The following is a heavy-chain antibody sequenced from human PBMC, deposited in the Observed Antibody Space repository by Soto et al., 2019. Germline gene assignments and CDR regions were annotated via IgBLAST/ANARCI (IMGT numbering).Heavy chain of an antibody. CDR2: IYYSGST. J-gene: IGHJ6*02. CDR3: ARSIIGTTRYNYGTDV. D-gene: IGHD1-7*01. CDR1: GDSVSSGRYF. Sequence: CAVSGDSVSSGRYFWTWIRQSPGKGLEWIGNIYYSGSTNYNPSLKSRVTFSLDTSKNLFSLNLRSMTAADTAVYFCARSIIGTTRYNYGTDVWGQGTTVTVSS. V-gene: IGHV4-61*01.